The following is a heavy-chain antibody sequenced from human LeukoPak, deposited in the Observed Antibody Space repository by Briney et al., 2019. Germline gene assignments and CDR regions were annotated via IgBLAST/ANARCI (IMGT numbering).Heavy chain of an antibody. CDR1: GYTFNRYG. CDR2: ISVYNGNT. D-gene: IGHD2-8*01. Sequence: GASVKVSCKASGYTFNRYGISWVRQAPGQGLEWMGWISVYNGNTKYADKVQGRVTMTRDTSTSTAYLELRSLRSDDTAVYYCARGDCSDGLCLGWDPYYSDYWGQGTQVTVSS. CDR3: ARGDCSDGLCLGWDPYYSDY. J-gene: IGHJ4*02. V-gene: IGHV1-18*01.